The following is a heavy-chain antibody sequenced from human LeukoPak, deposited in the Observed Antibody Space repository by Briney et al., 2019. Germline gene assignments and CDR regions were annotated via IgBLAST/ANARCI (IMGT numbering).Heavy chain of an antibody. CDR2: ISYSGTT. J-gene: IGHJ4*02. CDR3: ARDRNSGFDY. D-gene: IGHD3-10*01. V-gene: IGHV4-31*03. CDR1: GVSISSVGYY. Sequence: SQTLSLTCTVSGVSISSVGYYWSCIRQLPGKGLEWIGYISYSGTTNYNPSLESRVTFSVDTSKNQFSVKLSSVTAADTAVYYCARDRNSGFDYWGQGTLVTVSS.